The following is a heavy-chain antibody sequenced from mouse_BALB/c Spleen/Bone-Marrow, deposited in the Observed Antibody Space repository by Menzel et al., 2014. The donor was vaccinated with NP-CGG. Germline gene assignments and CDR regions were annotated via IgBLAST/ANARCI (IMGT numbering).Heavy chain of an antibody. D-gene: IGHD2-13*01. J-gene: IGHJ4*01. V-gene: IGHV5-4*02. CDR1: GFTFSDYY. Sequence: EVMLVESGGGLVKPGGSLKLSCAASGFTFSDYYMFWVRQTPEKRLEWVATISDGVSYAYYPDSVKGRFTISRDNARNNLYLQMSSLKSEDTAMYHCARAAPYDFYAMDYWGQGTSVTVSS. CDR3: ARAAPYDFYAMDY. CDR2: ISDGVSYA.